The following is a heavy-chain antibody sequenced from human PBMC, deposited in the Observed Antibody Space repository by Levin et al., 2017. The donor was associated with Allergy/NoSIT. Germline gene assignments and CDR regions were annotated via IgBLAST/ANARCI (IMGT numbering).Heavy chain of an antibody. D-gene: IGHD3-10*01. CDR1: GGSFSGYY. CDR2: INHSGST. J-gene: IGHJ4*02. V-gene: IGHV4-34*01. Sequence: SETLSLTCAVYGGSFSGYYWSWIRQPPGKGLEWIGEINHSGSTNYNPSLKSRVTISVDTSKNQFSLKLSSVTAADTAVYYCARGVGTSYGSGSSDYWGQGTLVTVSS. CDR3: ARGVGTSYGSGSSDY.